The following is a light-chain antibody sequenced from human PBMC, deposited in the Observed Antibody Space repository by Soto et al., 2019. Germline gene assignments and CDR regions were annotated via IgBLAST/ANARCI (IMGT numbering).Light chain of an antibody. CDR2: DAS. CDR1: QSIYRW. V-gene: IGKV1-5*01. Sequence: DIQMTQSPSTLSASVGDTVTITCRASQSIYRWLAWYQQKPGKGPKLLIYDASSLQSGVPSRFSGSGSGTEFTLSISSLQPDDSATYYCHHYTTYSLTFGPGTKVDI. J-gene: IGKJ3*01. CDR3: HHYTTYSLT.